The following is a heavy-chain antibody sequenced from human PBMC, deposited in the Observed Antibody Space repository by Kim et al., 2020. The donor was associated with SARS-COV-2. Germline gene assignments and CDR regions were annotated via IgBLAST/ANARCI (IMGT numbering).Heavy chain of an antibody. CDR3: ASSPEYYYDSSGYSFDY. CDR1: GGSISSSSYY. V-gene: IGHV4-39*01. CDR2: IYYSGST. D-gene: IGHD3-22*01. Sequence: SETLSLTCTVSGGSISSSSYYWGWIRQPPGKGLEWIGSIYYSGSTYYNPSLKSRVTISVDTSKNQFSLKLSSVTAADTAVYYCASSPEYYYDSSGYSFDYWGQGTLVTVSS. J-gene: IGHJ4*02.